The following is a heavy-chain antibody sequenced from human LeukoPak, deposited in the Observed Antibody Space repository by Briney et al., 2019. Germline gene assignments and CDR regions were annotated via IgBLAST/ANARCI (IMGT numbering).Heavy chain of an antibody. V-gene: IGHV4-59*08. D-gene: IGHD3-9*01. CDR3: ARHETIDAFDI. J-gene: IGHJ3*02. Sequence: SETLSLTCTVSGGSISSYYWSWIRQPPGKGLEWIGYIYYSGSTNYNPSLKSRVTISVDTSKNQFSLKLSSVTAADTAVYYCARHETIDAFDIWGQGTMATVSS. CDR1: GGSISSYY. CDR2: IYYSGST.